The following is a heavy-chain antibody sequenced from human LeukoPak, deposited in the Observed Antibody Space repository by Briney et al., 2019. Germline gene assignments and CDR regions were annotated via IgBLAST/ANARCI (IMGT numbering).Heavy chain of an antibody. V-gene: IGHV3-21*01. D-gene: IGHD3-3*01. CDR3: ARDRYSTIFGG. CDR2: ITSSGSYR. Sequence: GGSLRLSCAASGFTFSRHAMNWVRQAPGKGLEWVSSITSSGSYRYHSDSVKGRFTISRDNAKNSLYPQMNSLRAEDTAVYYCARDRYSTIFGGWGQGTLVTVSS. CDR1: GFTFSRHA. J-gene: IGHJ4*02.